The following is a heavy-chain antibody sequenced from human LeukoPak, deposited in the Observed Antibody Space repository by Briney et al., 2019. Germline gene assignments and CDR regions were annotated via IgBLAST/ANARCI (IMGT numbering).Heavy chain of an antibody. D-gene: IGHD5-18*01. CDR2: IYTSGST. V-gene: IGHV4-4*07. CDR3: ARESQFVDTAMAYYYYYGMDV. J-gene: IGHJ6*02. CDR1: GGSISSYY. Sequence: SETLSLTCTVSGGSISSYYWSRIRQPAGKGLEWIGRIYTSGSTNYNPSLKSRVTMSVDTSKNQFSLKLSSATAADTAVYYCARESQFVDTAMAYYYYYGMDVWGQGTTVTVSS.